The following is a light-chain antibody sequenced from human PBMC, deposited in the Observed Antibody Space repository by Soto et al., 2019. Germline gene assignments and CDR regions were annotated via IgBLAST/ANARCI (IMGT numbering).Light chain of an antibody. CDR3: QTWGAGIPGV. CDR2: INSDGSH. CDR1: SEHSSYA. V-gene: IGLV4-69*01. Sequence: QLVLTQSPSASASLGASVKLTCTLSSEHSSYAIAWHQQQPEKGPRYLMKINSDGSHNKGDEIPDRFSGSSSGAERYLSISSLQSEDEGDYYCQTWGAGIPGVFGGGTKLTVL. J-gene: IGLJ3*02.